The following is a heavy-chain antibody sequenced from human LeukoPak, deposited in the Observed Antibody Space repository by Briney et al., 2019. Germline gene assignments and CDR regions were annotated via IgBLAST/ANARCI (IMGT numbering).Heavy chain of an antibody. CDR2: IKNKTEGGTT. CDR1: GFNFSSAL. J-gene: IGHJ4*02. CDR3: TTRKSI. Sequence: PGGSLRLSCAASGFNFSSALMTWVRQAPGKGLEWVGRIKNKTEGGTTDYAAPVKGRFTISRDDSANMLYLQMNSLKIEDTAVYYCTTRKSIWGQGTLVTVSS. V-gene: IGHV3-15*05. D-gene: IGHD2-21*01.